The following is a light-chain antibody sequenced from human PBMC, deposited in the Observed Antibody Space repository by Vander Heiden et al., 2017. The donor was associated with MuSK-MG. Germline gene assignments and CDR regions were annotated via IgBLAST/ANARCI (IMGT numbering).Light chain of an antibody. CDR2: AAS. CDR3: QQSYSTHT. J-gene: IGKJ3*01. CDR1: QSISSY. V-gene: IGKV1-39*01. Sequence: DIQMTQSPSSLSASVGDRVTITCRASQSISSYLNWYQQKPGKAPKLLIYAASSLQSGVPSRFSGSGSGTDFTLTISSLQPEDFATYYWQQSYSTHTFGHGTKVDIK.